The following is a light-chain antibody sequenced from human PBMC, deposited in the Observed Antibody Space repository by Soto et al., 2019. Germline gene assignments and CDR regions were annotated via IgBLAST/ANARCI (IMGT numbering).Light chain of an antibody. CDR1: SSDVGGYNY. CDR3: SSYTSSSSYV. Sequence: QSVLTQPASVSGSPGQSITISCTGTSSDVGGYNYVSWYQQHPGKAPKLMIYDVSNRPSGVSNRLSGSKSGNTASLTISGLQAEDEADYYCSSYTSSSSYVFGTGTKVTAL. CDR2: DVS. J-gene: IGLJ1*01. V-gene: IGLV2-14*01.